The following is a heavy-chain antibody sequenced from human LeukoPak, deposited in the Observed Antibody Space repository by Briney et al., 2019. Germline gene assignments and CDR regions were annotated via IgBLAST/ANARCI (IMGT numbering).Heavy chain of an antibody. CDR2: IYYSGST. Sequence: PSETLSLTCTVSGGSISSSSYYWGWIRQPPGKGLEWLGSIYYSGSTYYNPSRKRRVTISVDTSNNHFSLHLSSVTAADTAVYYCARGAAAGPSRFDPWGRGTLVTVSS. CDR3: ARGAAAGPSRFDP. J-gene: IGHJ5*02. CDR1: GGSISSSSYY. D-gene: IGHD6-13*01. V-gene: IGHV4-39*02.